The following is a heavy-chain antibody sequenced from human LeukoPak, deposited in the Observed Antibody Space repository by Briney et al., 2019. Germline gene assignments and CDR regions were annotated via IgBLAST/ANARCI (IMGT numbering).Heavy chain of an antibody. V-gene: IGHV4-59*12. Sequence: PSETLSLTCTVSGGSISSYYWSWIRQPPGKGLEWIGYIYYSGSTNYNPSLKSRVTISVDKSKNQFSLKLSSVTAADTAVYYCASITMVRGVIPYFDYWGQGTLVTVSS. CDR1: GGSISSYY. D-gene: IGHD3-10*01. CDR3: ASITMVRGVIPYFDY. J-gene: IGHJ4*02. CDR2: IYYSGST.